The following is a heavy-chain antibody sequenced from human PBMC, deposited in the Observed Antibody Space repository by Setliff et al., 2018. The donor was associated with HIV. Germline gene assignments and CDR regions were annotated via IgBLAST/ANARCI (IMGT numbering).Heavy chain of an antibody. CDR1: GYPFTSYG. Sequence: ASVKVSCKASGYPFTSYGLCWVRQAPGQGLEWMGWTSPYNGDTYYDEKFQGRVTMTTDTSTSTASMELTSLRSDDTAVYYCARMNAYYNVWRSTYYFDYWGQGTLVTVSS. CDR2: TSPYNGDT. V-gene: IGHV1-18*01. D-gene: IGHD3-3*01. CDR3: ARMNAYYNVWRSTYYFDY. J-gene: IGHJ4*02.